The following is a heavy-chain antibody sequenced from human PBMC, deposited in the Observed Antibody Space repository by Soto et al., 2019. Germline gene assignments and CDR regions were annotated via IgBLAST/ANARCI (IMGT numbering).Heavy chain of an antibody. V-gene: IGHV2-5*02. J-gene: IGHJ5*02. CDR3: AHMGYYYGSGSAYNWFDP. Sequence: QITLKESGPTLVKPTQTLTLTCTFSGFSLSTSGVGVGWIRQPPGKALEWLALIYWDDDKRYSPSLKSRLTITKDTSKNQVVLTMTNMDPVDTATYYCAHMGYYYGSGSAYNWFDPWGQGTLVTVSS. CDR1: GFSLSTSGVG. CDR2: IYWDDDK. D-gene: IGHD3-10*01.